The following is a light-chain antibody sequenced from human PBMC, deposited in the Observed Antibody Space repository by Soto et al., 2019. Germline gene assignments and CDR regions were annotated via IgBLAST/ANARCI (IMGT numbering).Light chain of an antibody. V-gene: IGKV3-20*01. J-gene: IGKJ1*01. CDR3: QQYGSSPRT. Sequence: EIQLTQSPCTLSLSAGERATISCRASQSVSSSYFAWYQQQPGPAHGLLIYGSSIRATGIPDRFSSSGSGTDFTLTISRLEPEDFAVYYCQQYGSSPRTFGQGTKVDIK. CDR2: GSS. CDR1: QSVSSSY.